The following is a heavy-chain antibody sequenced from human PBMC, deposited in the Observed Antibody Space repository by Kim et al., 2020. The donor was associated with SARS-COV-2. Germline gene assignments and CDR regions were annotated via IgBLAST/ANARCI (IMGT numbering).Heavy chain of an antibody. D-gene: IGHD3-16*02. Sequence: SETLSHTCTVSGGSISSYYWSWIRQPPGKGLEWIGYIYYSGSTNYNPSLKSRVTISVDTSKNQFSLKLSSVTAADTAVYYCARGPDYDYVWGSYHSGGMDVWGQGTTVTVSS. CDR3: ARGPDYDYVWGSYHSGGMDV. V-gene: IGHV4-59*01. CDR2: IYYSGST. CDR1: GGSISSYY. J-gene: IGHJ6*02.